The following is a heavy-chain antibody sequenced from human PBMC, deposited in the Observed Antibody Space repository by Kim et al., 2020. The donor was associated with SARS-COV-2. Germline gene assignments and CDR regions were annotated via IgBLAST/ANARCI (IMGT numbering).Heavy chain of an antibody. CDR2: IIPIFGTA. V-gene: IGHV1-69*13. Sequence: SVKVSCKASGGTFSSYAISWVRQAPGQGLEWMGGIIPIFGTANYAQKFQGRVTITADESTSTAYMELSSLRSEDTAVYYCARGNYDSSGWHALSHAFDIWGQGTMVTVSS. CDR3: ARGNYDSSGWHALSHAFDI. CDR1: GGTFSSYA. J-gene: IGHJ3*02. D-gene: IGHD3-22*01.